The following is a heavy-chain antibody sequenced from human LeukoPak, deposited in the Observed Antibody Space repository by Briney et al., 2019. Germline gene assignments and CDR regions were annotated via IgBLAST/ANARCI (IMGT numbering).Heavy chain of an antibody. D-gene: IGHD1-14*01. CDR3: ARSNQADDY. V-gene: IGHV3-74*01. Sequence: SGGSLRLSCAASGFTFSRYWMHGVRQVPGKGLVWVARINPGGSSITYADSVKGRFTISRDNAKNTLYLQMDSLRAEDTGVYYCARSNQADDYWGQGTLVTVSS. J-gene: IGHJ4*02. CDR2: INPGGSSI. CDR1: GFTFSRYW.